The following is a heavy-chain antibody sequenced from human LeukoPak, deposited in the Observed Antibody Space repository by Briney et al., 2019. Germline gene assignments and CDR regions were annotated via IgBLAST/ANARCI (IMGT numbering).Heavy chain of an antibody. CDR3: ARGREAVEMATISDY. CDR2: INPNSGGT. V-gene: IGHV1-2*06. CDR1: GYTFTGYY. Sequence: ASVKVSCKASGYTFTGYYMHWVRQAPGQGLEWMGRINPNSGGTNYAQKFQGRVTMTRDTSISTAYMELSRLRSDDTAVYYCARGREAVEMATISDYWGQGTLVTVSS. D-gene: IGHD5-24*01. J-gene: IGHJ4*02.